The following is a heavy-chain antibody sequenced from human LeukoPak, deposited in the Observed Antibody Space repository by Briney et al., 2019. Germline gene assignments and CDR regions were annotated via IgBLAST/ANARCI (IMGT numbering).Heavy chain of an antibody. D-gene: IGHD6-13*01. J-gene: IGHJ4*02. Sequence: SVKVSCKASGGTFSSYAISWVRQAPGQGLEWMGRIIPILGIANYAQKFQGRVTITADKSTSTAYMELSSLRSEDTAVYYCASLKPPGTGSSSSWYLGMFDYWGQGTLVTVSS. CDR1: GGTFSSYA. CDR3: ASLKPPGTGSSSSWYLGMFDY. CDR2: IIPILGIA. V-gene: IGHV1-69*04.